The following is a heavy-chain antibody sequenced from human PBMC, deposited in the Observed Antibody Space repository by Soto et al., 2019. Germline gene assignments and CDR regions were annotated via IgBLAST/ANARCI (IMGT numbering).Heavy chain of an antibody. V-gene: IGHV3-30*04. CDR2: ISYDGSNK. Sequence: GGSLRLSCAASGFTFSSYAMHWVRQAPGKGLEWVAVISYDGSNKYYADSVKGRFTISRDNSKNTLYLQMNSLRAEDTAVYYCARVIPDAFDIWGQGTMVTVSS. CDR3: ARVIPDAFDI. CDR1: GFTFSSYA. J-gene: IGHJ3*02.